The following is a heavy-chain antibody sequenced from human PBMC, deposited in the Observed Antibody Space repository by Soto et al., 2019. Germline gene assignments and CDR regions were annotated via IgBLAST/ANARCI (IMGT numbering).Heavy chain of an antibody. CDR1: GFTFSSYG. V-gene: IGHV3-33*01. Sequence: GGSLRLSCAASGFTFSSYGMHWVRQAPGKGLEWVAVIWYDGSNKYYADSVKGRFTISRDNSKNTLYLQMNSLRAEDTAVYYCARDPDYDILTGTIDYWGQGTLVTVSS. CDR3: ARDPDYDILTGTIDY. J-gene: IGHJ4*02. CDR2: IWYDGSNK. D-gene: IGHD3-9*01.